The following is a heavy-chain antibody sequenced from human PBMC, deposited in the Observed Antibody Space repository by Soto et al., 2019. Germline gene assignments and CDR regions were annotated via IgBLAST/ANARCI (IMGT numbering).Heavy chain of an antibody. D-gene: IGHD4-17*01. CDR3: AKSGTTVTTLDY. CDR2: ISYDGSNK. J-gene: IGHJ4*02. V-gene: IGHV3-30*18. Sequence: SLRLSCAASGFTFSSYGMHWVRQAPGKGLEWVAVISYDGSNKYYADSVKGRFTISRDNSKNTLYLQMNSLRAEDTAVYYCAKSGTTVTTLDYWGQGTLVTVSS. CDR1: GFTFSSYG.